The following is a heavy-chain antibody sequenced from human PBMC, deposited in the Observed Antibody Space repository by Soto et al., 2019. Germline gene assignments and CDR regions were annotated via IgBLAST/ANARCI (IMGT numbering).Heavy chain of an antibody. J-gene: IGHJ6*02. CDR2: IYYGGNS. CDR3: ARVRYDYGSGSYGMDV. CDR1: GGSISSGDHY. V-gene: IGHV4-31*03. D-gene: IGHD3-10*01. Sequence: QVQLQESGPGLVKPSQTLSLTCTVSGGSISSGDHYWSWIRQHPGKGLEWIGFIYYGGNSYYNPPLTSRVTISVDTSKNQFSRRLSSVTAADTAVYYCARVRYDYGSGSYGMDVWGRGTTVTVSS.